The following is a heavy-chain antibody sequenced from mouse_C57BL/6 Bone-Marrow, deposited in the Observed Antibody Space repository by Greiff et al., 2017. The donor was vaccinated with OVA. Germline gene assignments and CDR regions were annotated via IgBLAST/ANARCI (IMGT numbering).Heavy chain of an antibody. D-gene: IGHD3-1*01. CDR3: ARDTAGVFAY. Sequence: EVKLVESGGGLVQSGRSLRLSCATSGFTFSDFYMEWVRQAPGKGLEWIAASRNKANDYTTEYSASVKGRFIVSRDTSQSILYLQMNALRAEDTAIYYCARDTAGVFAYWGQGTLVTVSA. J-gene: IGHJ3*01. CDR2: SRNKANDYTT. V-gene: IGHV7-1*01. CDR1: GFTFSDFY.